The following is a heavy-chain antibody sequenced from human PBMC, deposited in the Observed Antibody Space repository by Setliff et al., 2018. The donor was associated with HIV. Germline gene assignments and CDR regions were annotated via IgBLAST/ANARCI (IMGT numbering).Heavy chain of an antibody. CDR1: GFTFSNYW. V-gene: IGHV3-7*03. CDR2: IKEDGSEK. Sequence: AGKSLKISCTASGFTFSNYWMNWVRQAPGKGLEWVANIKEDGSEKNYVDSVKGRFTISRDNAKNSLFLQMNSLRVEDTAVYYCARGHYSSSSGWGQGTLVTVSS. CDR3: ARGHYSSSSG. D-gene: IGHD6-6*01. J-gene: IGHJ4*02.